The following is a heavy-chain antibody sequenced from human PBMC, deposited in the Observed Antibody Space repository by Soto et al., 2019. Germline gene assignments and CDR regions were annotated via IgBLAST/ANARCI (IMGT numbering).Heavy chain of an antibody. Sequence: GASVKVSCKASGYTFTSYDIYWVRQATGQGLEWMGWMNPNTGNSGYAQKFQGRVTVTSDTSINTVHMERSSLRSEDTAVYYCARRAETNGWNGFGADKYYFDFWGQGTLVTVSS. J-gene: IGHJ4*02. CDR2: MNPNTGNS. CDR1: GYTFTSYD. V-gene: IGHV1-8*01. CDR3: ARRAETNGWNGFGADKYYFDF. D-gene: IGHD1-1*01.